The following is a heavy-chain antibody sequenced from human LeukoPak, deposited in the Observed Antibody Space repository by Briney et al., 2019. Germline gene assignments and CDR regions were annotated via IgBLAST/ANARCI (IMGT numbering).Heavy chain of an antibody. D-gene: IGHD5-24*01. CDR2: ITSKGGRS. V-gene: IGHV3-64*01. CDR1: GFTFRSYA. J-gene: IGHJ4*02. CDR3: AREGFSNYYYFDS. Sequence: GGSPRLSCVASGFTFRSYAMHWGRQAPGKGLEYVSTITSKGGRSHPASSAKGRFTISKDNSKNTQFLQMGSLRTEDMAIYYCAREGFSNYYYFDSWGLGTLVPVST.